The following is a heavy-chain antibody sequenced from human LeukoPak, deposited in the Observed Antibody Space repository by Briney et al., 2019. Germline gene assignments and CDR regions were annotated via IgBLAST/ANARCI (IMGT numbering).Heavy chain of an antibody. Sequence: GGSLRLSCAASGFTFSSYGMHWVRRAPGKGLEWVAVIWYDGSNKYYADSVKGRFTISRDNSKNTLYLQMNSLRAEDTAVYYCARTRGVGNSSGWSPSGFDIWGQGTMVTVSS. D-gene: IGHD6-19*01. V-gene: IGHV3-33*01. CDR3: ARTRGVGNSSGWSPSGFDI. CDR1: GFTFSSYG. CDR2: IWYDGSNK. J-gene: IGHJ3*02.